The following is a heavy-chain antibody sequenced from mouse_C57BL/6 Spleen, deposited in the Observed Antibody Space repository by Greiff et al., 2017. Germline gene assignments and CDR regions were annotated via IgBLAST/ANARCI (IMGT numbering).Heavy chain of an antibody. D-gene: IGHD4-1*01. CDR2: IYPRDGST. CDR3: AKSNWDDALDY. J-gene: IGHJ4*01. CDR1: GYTFTDHT. V-gene: IGHV1-78*01. Sequence: VQLVESDAELVKPGASVTISCKVSGYTFTDHTIHWMKQRPEQGLEWIGYIYPRDGSTKYNEKFKGKATLTADKSSSTAYMQLNRLTSEDSAVYFCAKSNWDDALDYWGQGTSVTVSS.